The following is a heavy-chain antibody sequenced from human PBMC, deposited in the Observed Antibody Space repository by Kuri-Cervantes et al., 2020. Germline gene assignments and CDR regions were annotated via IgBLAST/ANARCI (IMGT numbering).Heavy chain of an antibody. D-gene: IGHD6-19*01. J-gene: IGHJ4*02. CDR3: ARDAQNSGWPYYFDY. V-gene: IGHV1-69*05. CDR2: IIPIFGTA. CDR1: GGTFSSYA. Sequence: SVKVSCKASGGTFSSYAISWVRQAPGQGLEWMGGIIPIFGTANYAQKFQGRVTITTDESTSTAYMELSSLRSEDTAVYYCARDAQNSGWPYYFDYWGQGTLVTVSS.